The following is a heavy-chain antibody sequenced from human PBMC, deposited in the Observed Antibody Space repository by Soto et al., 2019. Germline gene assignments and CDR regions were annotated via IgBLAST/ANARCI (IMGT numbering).Heavy chain of an antibody. V-gene: IGHV5-10-1*01. Sequence: GESLKISCKGSGYSFTSYWISWVRQMPGKGLEWMGRIDPSDSYTNYSPSFQGHVTISADKSISTAYLQWSSLKASDTAMYYCARLLRCSGGSCYPNLLTYYYYYGMDVWGQGTTVTVS. J-gene: IGHJ6*02. CDR2: IDPSDSYT. CDR3: ARLLRCSGGSCYPNLLTYYYYYGMDV. CDR1: GYSFTSYW. D-gene: IGHD2-15*01.